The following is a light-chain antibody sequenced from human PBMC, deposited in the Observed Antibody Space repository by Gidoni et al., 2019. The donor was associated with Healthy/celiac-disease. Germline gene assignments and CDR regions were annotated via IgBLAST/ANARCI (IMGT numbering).Light chain of an antibody. CDR3: QQYYSTPPT. Sequence: DIVMTQSPDSLAVSLGERATINCKSSQSVLYSSNNKNYLAWYQQKPGQPHKLLIYWASTRESGVPDRFSGSGSGKDFTLTISSLQAEDVAVYYCQQYYSTPPTFGQGTKLEIK. V-gene: IGKV4-1*01. J-gene: IGKJ2*01. CDR1: QSVLYSSNNKNY. CDR2: WAS.